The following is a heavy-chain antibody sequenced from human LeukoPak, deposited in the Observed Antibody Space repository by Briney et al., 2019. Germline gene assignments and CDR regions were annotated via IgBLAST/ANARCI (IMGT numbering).Heavy chain of an antibody. CDR2: IIPMFDTP. CDR1: GYTFTSYY. Sequence: SVKVSCKASGYTFTSYYMHWVRQAPGQGLEWMGGIIPMFDTPIYAQKFQGRVTITADESTSTVYMELSSLRSEDTAVYFCASTDYYDSRGYGGSFAIWGQGTMVTVSS. V-gene: IGHV1-69*13. D-gene: IGHD3-22*01. CDR3: ASTDYYDSRGYGGSFAI. J-gene: IGHJ3*02.